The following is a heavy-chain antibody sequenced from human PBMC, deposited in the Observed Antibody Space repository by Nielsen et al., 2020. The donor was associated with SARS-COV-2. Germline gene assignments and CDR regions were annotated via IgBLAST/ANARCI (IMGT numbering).Heavy chain of an antibody. CDR1: GYTFTNYG. CDR3: ARASMATISPLDY. V-gene: IGHV1-18*01. Sequence: ASVKVSCKASGYTFTNYGVSLVRQAPGQGLEWLGWINPFNGYTNSAQKLQGRVTLTTDTSTTTAYMDLSGLRSDDTAVYYCARASMATISPLDYWGQGTLVTVSS. D-gene: IGHD5-24*01. CDR2: INPFNGYT. J-gene: IGHJ4*02.